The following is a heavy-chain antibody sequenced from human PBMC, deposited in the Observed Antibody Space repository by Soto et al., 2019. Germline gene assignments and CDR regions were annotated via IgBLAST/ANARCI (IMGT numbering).Heavy chain of an antibody. CDR3: ARHPEYDFWSGYPYYMDV. CDR1: GGSISSYY. Sequence: QVQLQESGPGLVKPSETLSLTCTVSGGSISSYYWSWIRQPPGKGLEWIGYIYYSGSTNYNPSLKSRVTTSVDTSKNQFSLKLSSVTAADTAVYYCARHPEYDFWSGYPYYMDVWGKGTTVTVSS. D-gene: IGHD3-3*01. V-gene: IGHV4-59*08. CDR2: IYYSGST. J-gene: IGHJ6*03.